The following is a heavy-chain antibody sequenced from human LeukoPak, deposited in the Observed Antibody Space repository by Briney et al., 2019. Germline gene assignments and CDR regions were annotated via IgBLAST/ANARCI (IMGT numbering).Heavy chain of an antibody. V-gene: IGHV5-51*01. D-gene: IGHD2-2*02. CDR2: IYPGDSDI. CDR1: GYSFTSYW. Sequence: GESLKISCKGSGYSFTSYWIGWVRQMPGKGLEWMGIIYPGDSDIRYSPSFQGQVTISADKSISTAYLQWSSLKASDTAMYYCARPGGYCSSTSCYTGIYFDYWGQGTLVTVSS. J-gene: IGHJ4*02. CDR3: ARPGGYCSSTSCYTGIYFDY.